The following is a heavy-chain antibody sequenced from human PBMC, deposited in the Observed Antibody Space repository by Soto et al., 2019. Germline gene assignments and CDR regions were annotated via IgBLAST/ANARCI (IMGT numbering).Heavy chain of an antibody. D-gene: IGHD6-13*01. CDR3: ARFIAAAGSYYFDY. V-gene: IGHV2-70*11. J-gene: IGHJ4*02. CDR2: IDWDDDK. Sequence: SGPTLVNPTQTLTLTFTFSGFSLSTSGMCVSWIRQPPGKALEWLARIDWDDDKYYSTSLKTRLTTSKDTSKNQVVLTMTNMDPVDTATYYCARFIAAAGSYYFDYWGQGTLVTVSS. CDR1: GFSLSTSGMC.